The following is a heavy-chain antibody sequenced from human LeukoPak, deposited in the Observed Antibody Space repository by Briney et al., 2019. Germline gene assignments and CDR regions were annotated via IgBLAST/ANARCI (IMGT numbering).Heavy chain of an antibody. D-gene: IGHD6-13*01. J-gene: IGHJ6*03. CDR1: GYTFTGYY. CDR3: ARDQGGNIAAFHTYYYYYMDV. CDR2: INPNSGGT. V-gene: IGHV1-2*02. Sequence: VASVKVSCKASGYTFTGYYMHWVRQAPGQGLEWMGWINPNSGGTNYAQKFQGRVTMTRDTSISTAYMELSRLRSDDTAVYYCARDQGGNIAAFHTYYYYYMDVWGKGTTVTVSS.